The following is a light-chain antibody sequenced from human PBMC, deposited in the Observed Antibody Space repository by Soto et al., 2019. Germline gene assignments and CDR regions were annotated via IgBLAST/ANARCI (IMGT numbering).Light chain of an antibody. Sequence: QSVLTQPASVSGSPGQSITISCTGSSNDIGAYKYVSWYQQYPGKAPKLIIFEVSNRPSGVSNRFSGSKSGNTASLTIAGLQAEDEADYHCSSYPTGSTLYVFGGGTKLTVL. CDR2: EVS. V-gene: IGLV2-14*01. CDR3: SSYPTGSTLYV. CDR1: SNDIGAYKY. J-gene: IGLJ1*01.